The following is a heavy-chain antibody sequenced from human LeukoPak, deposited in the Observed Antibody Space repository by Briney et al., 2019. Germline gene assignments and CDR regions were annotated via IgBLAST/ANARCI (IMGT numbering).Heavy chain of an antibody. CDR3: ARQDYDFWSGYNYWYFDL. V-gene: IGHV5-51*01. D-gene: IGHD3-3*01. J-gene: IGHJ2*01. CDR1: GSSFTSYW. CDR2: IYPGDSDT. Sequence: GESLKISCKGSGSSFTSYWIGWVRQLPGKGLEWMGIIYPGDSDTRYSPSFQGQVTISADKSISTAYLQWSSLKASDTAMYYCARQDYDFWSGYNYWYFDLWGRGTLVTVSS.